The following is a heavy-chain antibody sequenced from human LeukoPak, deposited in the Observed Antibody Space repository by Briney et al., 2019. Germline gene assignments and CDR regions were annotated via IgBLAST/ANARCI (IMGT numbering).Heavy chain of an antibody. V-gene: IGHV3-23*01. J-gene: IGHJ4*02. Sequence: GSLRLSCAASGFTFSSYAMGWVRQAPGKGLEWVSAISGSGGSTYYADSVKGRFTISRDNSKNTLYLQMNSLRAEDTAVYYCAKDTRQLVPKGVDYWGQGTLVTVSS. CDR2: ISGSGGST. CDR3: AKDTRQLVPKGVDY. CDR1: GFTFSSYA. D-gene: IGHD6-13*01.